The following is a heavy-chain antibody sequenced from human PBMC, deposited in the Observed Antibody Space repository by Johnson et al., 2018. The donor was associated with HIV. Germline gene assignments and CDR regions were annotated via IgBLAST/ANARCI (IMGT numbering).Heavy chain of an antibody. CDR1: GFTFSNAW. J-gene: IGHJ3*02. CDR2: ISYDGSNK. Sequence: QVQLVESGGGLVKPGGSLRLSCAASGFTFSNAWMSWVRQAPGKGLEWVAVISYDGSNKYYADSVKGRFTISRDNSKNTLSLQMNSLRAEDTAVYYCARGTPWDAFDIWGQGTMVTVSS. CDR3: ARGTPWDAFDI. V-gene: IGHV3-30*03.